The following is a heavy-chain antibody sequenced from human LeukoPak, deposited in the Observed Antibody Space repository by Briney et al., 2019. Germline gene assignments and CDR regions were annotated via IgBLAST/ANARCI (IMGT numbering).Heavy chain of an antibody. CDR2: ISYDGSNK. D-gene: IGHD5-24*01. Sequence: GGSLRLSCAASGFTFSSYAMHWVRQAPGKGLEWVAVISYDGSNKYYADSVKGRFTISRDNSKNTLYLQMNSLRAEDTAVYYCARRDGYKGAFDIWGQGTMITVSS. J-gene: IGHJ3*02. CDR1: GFTFSSYA. V-gene: IGHV3-30-3*01. CDR3: ARRDGYKGAFDI.